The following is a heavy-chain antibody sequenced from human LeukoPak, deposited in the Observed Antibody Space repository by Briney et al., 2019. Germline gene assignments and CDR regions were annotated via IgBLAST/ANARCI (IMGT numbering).Heavy chain of an antibody. D-gene: IGHD3-3*01. J-gene: IGHJ6*03. Sequence: SETLSLTCTVSGGSTSSYYWSWIRQPPGKGLEWIGYIYYSGSTNYNPSLKSRVTISVDTSKNQFSLKLSSVTAADTAVYYCARRGSITIFGVVTDYYYYMDVWGKGTTVTVSS. CDR3: ARRGSITIFGVVTDYYYYMDV. CDR1: GGSTSSYY. CDR2: IYYSGST. V-gene: IGHV4-59*01.